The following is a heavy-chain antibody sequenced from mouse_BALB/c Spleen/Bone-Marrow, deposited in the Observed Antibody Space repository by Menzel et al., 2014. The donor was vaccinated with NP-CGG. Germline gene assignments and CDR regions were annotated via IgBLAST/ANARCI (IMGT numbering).Heavy chain of an antibody. V-gene: IGHV1-26*01. J-gene: IGHJ3*01. CDR2: INPYNGAT. CDR3: ASFGFAY. Sequence: VKLQESGPELVKPGASVKISCKASGYSFTDYYMHWVKQSHVKSLEWIGRINPYNGATSYNQNFKDKASLTVDKSSRTAYMELHSLTSEDSAVYYCASFGFAYWGQGTLVTVSA. CDR1: GYSFTDYY.